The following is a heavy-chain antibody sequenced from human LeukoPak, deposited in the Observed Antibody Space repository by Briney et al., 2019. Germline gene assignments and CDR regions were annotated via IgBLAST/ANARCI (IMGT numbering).Heavy chain of an antibody. CDR3: ARVKTIYDSSGYYPT. CDR1: GYTFTGYY. J-gene: IGHJ5*02. Sequence: ASVTVSCKASGYTFTGYYMHWVRQAPGQGLEWMGRINPNSGGTNYAQKFQGRVTMTRDTSISTAYMELSRLRSDDTAVYYCARVKTIYDSSGYYPTWGQGTLVTVSP. D-gene: IGHD3-22*01. CDR2: INPNSGGT. V-gene: IGHV1-2*06.